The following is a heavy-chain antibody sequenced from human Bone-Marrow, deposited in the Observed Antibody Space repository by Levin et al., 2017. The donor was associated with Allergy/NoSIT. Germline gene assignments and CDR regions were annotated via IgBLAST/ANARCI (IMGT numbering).Heavy chain of an antibody. D-gene: IGHD2-2*01. V-gene: IGHV3-30*18. CDR1: GFTFSSSG. CDR3: ANRHSTRLYYFDC. J-gene: IGHJ4*02. CDR2: ISHDGSEK. Sequence: GGSLRLSCAASGFTFSSSGMHWIRQPPGKGLEWVALISHDGSEKHYAGSVKGRFTISRDNSKNTLYLQMNSLRAEDTAVYYCANRHSTRLYYFDCWGQGTLVTVSS.